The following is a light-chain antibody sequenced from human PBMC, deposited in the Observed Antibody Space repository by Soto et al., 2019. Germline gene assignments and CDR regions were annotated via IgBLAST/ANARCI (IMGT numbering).Light chain of an antibody. CDR3: QQYGSSPPSST. J-gene: IGKJ5*01. CDR2: GAS. Sequence: EIVLTQSPGTLSLSPGERATLSCRSSQRVSSGYLAWYQQKPGPAPRLLIYGASNRATDIPDRFSGRGSGTDFTLTISRLEPEDFAVYYCQQYGSSPPSSTLGQGTRLEI. V-gene: IGKV3-20*01. CDR1: QRVSSGY.